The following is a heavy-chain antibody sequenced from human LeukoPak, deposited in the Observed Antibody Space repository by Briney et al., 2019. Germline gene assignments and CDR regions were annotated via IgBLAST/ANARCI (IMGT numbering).Heavy chain of an antibody. J-gene: IGHJ4*02. V-gene: IGHV1-2*02. Sequence: AASVKVSCKASGYTFTGYFMHWVRQAPGQRFEWMGWINPNTGGTNYAQRFQGRVTMTRVTSISTAYMEINRLTSDDTALYYCAREKIAASMGYPDSWGQGTLVTVSS. CDR2: INPNTGGT. D-gene: IGHD2-15*01. CDR3: AREKIAASMGYPDS. CDR1: GYTFTGYF.